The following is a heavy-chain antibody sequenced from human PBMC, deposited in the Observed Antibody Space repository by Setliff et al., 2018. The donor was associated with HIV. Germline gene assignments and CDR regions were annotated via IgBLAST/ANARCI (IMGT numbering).Heavy chain of an antibody. Sequence: PWGSLRPSCAASGFTFDDYGMSWVRQAPGKGLEWVSGINWNGGRIGYADSVKGRFTISRDNAKNSLYLQMNSLRAEDTALYYCARAGYHDSSGYLGPDYYHMDVWGKGTTVTVSS. J-gene: IGHJ6*03. V-gene: IGHV3-20*04. CDR3: ARAGYHDSSGYLGPDYYHMDV. D-gene: IGHD3-22*01. CDR1: GFTFDDYG. CDR2: INWNGGRI.